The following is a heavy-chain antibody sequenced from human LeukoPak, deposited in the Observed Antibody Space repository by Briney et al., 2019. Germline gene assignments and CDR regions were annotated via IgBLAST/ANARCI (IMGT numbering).Heavy chain of an antibody. J-gene: IGHJ4*02. CDR3: ARSEAGASGSYRGY. CDR2: IFPGDSET. CDR1: GYTFSTYW. V-gene: IGHV5-51*01. D-gene: IGHD3-10*01. Sequence: GESLKISCKGSGYTFSTYWIGWVRQRPGKGLEWMGIIFPGDSETRYSPPFQGQVTISADKSISTAYVKWSSLKASDTAMYYCARSEAGASGSYRGYWGQGTLVTVSS.